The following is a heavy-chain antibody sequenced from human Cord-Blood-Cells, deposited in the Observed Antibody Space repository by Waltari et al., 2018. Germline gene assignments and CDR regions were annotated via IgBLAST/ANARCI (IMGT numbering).Heavy chain of an antibody. CDR1: GYTLTELS. CDR2: FDPEDGET. D-gene: IGHD1-20*01. CDR3: ATYLRYNWNDAATFDY. V-gene: IGHV1-24*01. Sequence: QVQLVQSGAEVKKPGASVKVSCKVSGYTLTELSMHWGRQAPGKGLEWMGGFDPEDGETIYAQKFQGRVTMTEDTSTDTAYMELSSLRSEDTAVYYCATYLRYNWNDAATFDYWGQGTLVTVSS. J-gene: IGHJ4*02.